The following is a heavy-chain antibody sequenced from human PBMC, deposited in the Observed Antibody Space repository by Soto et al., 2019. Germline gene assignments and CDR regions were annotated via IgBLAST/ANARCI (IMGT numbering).Heavy chain of an antibody. D-gene: IGHD3-10*01. CDR2: IKGDGSIT. Sequence: DEQVVESGGGLVQPGGSLRLSCTASGFTFSNYWIHWVRQASGKGLVWVSHIKGDGSITNYADSVRGRFSISRDNAKNTVYLQMDSLRAEDTAVYYCARGASGRYYRDVWGKGTTVTVS. V-gene: IGHV3-74*01. CDR1: GFTFSNYW. J-gene: IGHJ6*03. CDR3: ARGASGRYYRDV.